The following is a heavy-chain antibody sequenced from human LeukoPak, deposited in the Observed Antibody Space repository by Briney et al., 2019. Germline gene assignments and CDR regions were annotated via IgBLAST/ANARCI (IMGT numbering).Heavy chain of an antibody. D-gene: IGHD6-19*01. CDR2: IYYSGST. CDR3: AGGSLQWLPRSYWYFDL. CDR1: GGSISSYY. V-gene: IGHV4-59*01. J-gene: IGHJ2*01. Sequence: SETLSLTCTVSGGSISSYYWSWIRQPPGKGLEWIGYIYYSGSTNYNPSLKSRVTISVDTSKNQFSLKLSSVTAADTAVYYCAGGSLQWLPRSYWYFDLWGRGTLVTVSS.